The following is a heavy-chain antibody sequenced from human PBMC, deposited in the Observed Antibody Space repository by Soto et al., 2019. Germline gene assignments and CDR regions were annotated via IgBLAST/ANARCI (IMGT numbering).Heavy chain of an antibody. V-gene: IGHV1-69*12. CDR1: GGTFSSYA. D-gene: IGHD3-22*01. CDR3: ATPRDYYDSSGYYNNYFDY. CDR2: IIPIFGTA. Sequence: QVQLVQSGAEVKKPGSSVKVSCKASGGTFSSYAISWVRQAPGQGREWMGGIIPIFGTANYAQKFQGRVTITADESTSTAYMELSSLRSENTAVYYCATPRDYYDSSGYYNNYFDYWGQGTLVTVSS. J-gene: IGHJ4*02.